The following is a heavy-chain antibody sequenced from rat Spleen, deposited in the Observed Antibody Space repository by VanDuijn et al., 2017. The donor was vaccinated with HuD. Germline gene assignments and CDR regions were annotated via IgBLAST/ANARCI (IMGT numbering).Heavy chain of an antibody. J-gene: IGHJ3*01. D-gene: IGHD1-4*01. CDR1: GFTFSSFA. Sequence: EVQLVESGGGLVQPGRSLKLSCAASGFTFSSFAMAWVRQAPTKGLEWVATISYGDSSGHSSTYYRDSVRGRFTISSDNAKTTLYLQMDRLRSEDTATYYCTRHDYPGVTTHWFAYWGQGTLVTVSS. V-gene: IGHV5-29*01. CDR2: ISYGDSSGHSST. CDR3: TRHDYPGVTTHWFAY.